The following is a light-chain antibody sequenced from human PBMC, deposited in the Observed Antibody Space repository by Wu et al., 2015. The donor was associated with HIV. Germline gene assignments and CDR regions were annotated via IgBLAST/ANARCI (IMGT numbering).Light chain of an antibody. CDR3: QQSYKTVRT. J-gene: IGKJ1*01. Sequence: DIVLTQSPPSVSASVGDTVAITCRASENINNFLHWYHQRPGKAPRLLIYGASNLQSGVSSRFSGSGSGTHFTLAINNLQPEDFGVYFCQQSYKTVRTFGQGTNVDLK. CDR2: GAS. CDR1: ENINNF. V-gene: IGKV1-39*01.